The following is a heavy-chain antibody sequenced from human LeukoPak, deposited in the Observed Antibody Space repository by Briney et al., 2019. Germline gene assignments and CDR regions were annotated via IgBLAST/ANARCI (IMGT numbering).Heavy chain of an antibody. V-gene: IGHV3-21*04. CDR1: GFTFSTYG. CDR3: AGGGDYYYYGMDV. J-gene: IGHJ6*02. Sequence: TGGSLRLSCAASGFTFSTYGMDWVRQAPGRGLEWVSSISSSTTYMYYADSVKGRFTISRDNAKNSLYLQMNSLRAEDTAVYYCAGGGDYYYYGMDVWGQGTTVTVSS. D-gene: IGHD2-15*01. CDR2: ISSSTTYM.